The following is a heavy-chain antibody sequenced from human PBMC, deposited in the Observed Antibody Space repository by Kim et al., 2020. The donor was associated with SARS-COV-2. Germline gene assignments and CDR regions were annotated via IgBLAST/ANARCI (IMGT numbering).Heavy chain of an antibody. CDR1: GFTFSSYG. CDR2: ISYDGSNK. V-gene: IGHV3-30*18. J-gene: IGHJ6*02. Sequence: GGSLRLSCAASGFTFSSYGMHWVRQAPGKGLEWVAVISYDGSNKYYADSVKGRFTISRDNSKNTLYLQMNSLRAEDTAVYYCAKDNGFWSGYRNYYYYGMDVWGQGTTVTVSS. CDR3: AKDNGFWSGYRNYYYYGMDV. D-gene: IGHD3-3*01.